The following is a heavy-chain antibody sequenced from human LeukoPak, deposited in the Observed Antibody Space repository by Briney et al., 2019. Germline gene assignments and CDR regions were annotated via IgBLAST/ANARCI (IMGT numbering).Heavy chain of an antibody. CDR1: GFTFSSYW. V-gene: IGHV3-74*01. Sequence: GGSLRLSCAASGFTFSSYWMHWVRQAPGKGLVWVSRINSDGSSTSYADSVKGRFTISRDNAKNSLYLQMNSLRAEDTALYYCAKDGMGYYDSSGYYSYYFDYWGQGTLVTVSS. J-gene: IGHJ4*02. CDR3: AKDGMGYYDSSGYYSYYFDY. CDR2: INSDGSST. D-gene: IGHD3-22*01.